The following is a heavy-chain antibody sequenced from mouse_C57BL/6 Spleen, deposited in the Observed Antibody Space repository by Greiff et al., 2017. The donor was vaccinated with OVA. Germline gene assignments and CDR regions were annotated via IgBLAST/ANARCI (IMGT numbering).Heavy chain of an antibody. V-gene: IGHV5-16*01. CDR2: INYDGSST. J-gene: IGHJ3*01. Sequence: LVESEGGLVQPGSSMKLSCTASGFTFSDYYMAWVRQVPEKGLEWVANINYDGSSTYYLDSLKSRFIISRDNAKNILYLQMSSLKSEDTATYYCARGGDYGFAYWGQGTLVTVSA. CDR3: ARGGDYGFAY. D-gene: IGHD2-4*01. CDR1: GFTFSDYY.